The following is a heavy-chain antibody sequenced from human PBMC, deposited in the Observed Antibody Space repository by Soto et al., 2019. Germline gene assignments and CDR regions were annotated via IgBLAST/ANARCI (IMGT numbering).Heavy chain of an antibody. CDR1: GFSFNTFA. D-gene: IGHD3-22*01. CDR2: IPVDAGIT. Sequence: GVSLRLSCAASGFSFNTFALTWVRQAPGKGLEWVSSIPVDAGITYYVDSVKVRFSVSRDSSKNTLYLQMHSLTAEDTAVYYCARVVYERSVNHARDIWG. V-gene: IGHV3-23*01. J-gene: IGHJ3*02. CDR3: ARVVYERSVNHARDI.